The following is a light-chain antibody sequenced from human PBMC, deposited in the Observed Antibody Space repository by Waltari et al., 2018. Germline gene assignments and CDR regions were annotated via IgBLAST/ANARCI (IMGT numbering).Light chain of an antibody. CDR1: STDVGGYTY. CDR3: CSYVGPNTFWV. J-gene: IGLJ3*02. V-gene: IGLV2-11*01. CDR2: DIK. Sequence: QSALTQPRSVSGSPGQSLTISCPGTSTDVGGYTYASWYQQDPGKAPKLMIYDIKKRPSGVPDRFSGSKSGNTASLTISGVQAEDEADYYCCSYVGPNTFWVFGGGTKLTVL.